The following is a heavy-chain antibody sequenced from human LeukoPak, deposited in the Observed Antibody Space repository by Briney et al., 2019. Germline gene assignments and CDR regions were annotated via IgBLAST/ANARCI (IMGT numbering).Heavy chain of an antibody. J-gene: IGHJ4*02. Sequence: GGSLRLSCAASGFTVSSNYMSWVRQAPGKGLEWVSVIYSGGSTYYADSVKGRFTISRDNSKNTLYLQMNSLRAEDTAVHYCARHAYVDTAMVTDMEFDYWGQGTLVTVSS. D-gene: IGHD5-18*01. CDR1: GFTVSSNY. V-gene: IGHV3-53*01. CDR3: ARHAYVDTAMVTDMEFDY. CDR2: IYSGGST.